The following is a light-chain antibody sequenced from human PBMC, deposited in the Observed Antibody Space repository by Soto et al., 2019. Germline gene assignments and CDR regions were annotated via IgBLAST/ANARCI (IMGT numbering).Light chain of an antibody. Sequence: IVLTQSPGTLSVSPGERATLSCRASQSFNSIYLAWYQQKPGQAPRLLIYGASSRATGIPDRFSGSGSGTDFTLTISRLEPEAFAVYYCHQYDSWTFGQGTKVDIK. CDR2: GAS. CDR3: HQYDSWT. J-gene: IGKJ1*01. V-gene: IGKV3-20*01. CDR1: QSFNSIY.